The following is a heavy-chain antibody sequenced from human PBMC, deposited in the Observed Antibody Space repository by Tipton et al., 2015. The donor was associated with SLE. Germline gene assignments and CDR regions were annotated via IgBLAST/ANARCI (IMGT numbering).Heavy chain of an antibody. CDR2: IYYSGST. J-gene: IGHJ3*02. V-gene: IGHV4-59*11. CDR1: GGSISSHY. Sequence: TLSLTCTVSGGSISSHYWSWLRQPPGKGLEWIGYIYYSGSTNYNPSLKSRVTISVDTSKNQFSLKLSSVTAADTAVYYCARDKGAYSPLRSDAFDIWGQGTMVTVSS. D-gene: IGHD4-11*01. CDR3: ARDKGAYSPLRSDAFDI.